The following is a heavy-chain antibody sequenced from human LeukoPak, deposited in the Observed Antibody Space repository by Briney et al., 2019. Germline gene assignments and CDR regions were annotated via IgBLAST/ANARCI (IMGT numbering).Heavy chain of an antibody. CDR1: GGSISSGDYY. Sequence: PSQTLSLTCTVSGGSISSGDYYWSWIRQPPGQGLEWIGYIYYSGSTYYNPSLKSRVTISVDTSKNQFSLKLSSVTAADTAVYYCARQTIVVVPAAADYWGQGTLVTVSS. CDR3: ARQTIVVVPAAADY. D-gene: IGHD2-2*01. V-gene: IGHV4-30-4*01. J-gene: IGHJ4*02. CDR2: IYYSGST.